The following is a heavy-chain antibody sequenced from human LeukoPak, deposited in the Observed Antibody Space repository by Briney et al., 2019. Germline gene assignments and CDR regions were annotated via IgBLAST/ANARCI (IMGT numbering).Heavy chain of an antibody. D-gene: IGHD5-18*01. CDR2: IFNTGST. V-gene: IGHV4-61*02. CDR1: GDSIGRGSYY. Sequence: PSETLSLTCAVSGDSIGRGSYYWGWMRQPAGKAPEWIGRIFNTGSTSYNPSLKSRVTISVDTSKNQFSLNLRSVTAADTAVYYCARDICGYNYGCFDSWGQGTLVTLSS. CDR3: ARDICGYNYGCFDS. J-gene: IGHJ4*02.